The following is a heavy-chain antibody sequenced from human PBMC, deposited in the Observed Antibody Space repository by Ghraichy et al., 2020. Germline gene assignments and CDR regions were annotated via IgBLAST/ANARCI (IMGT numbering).Heavy chain of an antibody. V-gene: IGHV3-72*01. CDR3: ARSGANYSFDY. J-gene: IGHJ4*02. CDR2: IKNEAERYTK. D-gene: IGHD3-10*01. Sequence: GGSLRLSCAASGFTFSSYYMHWIRQAPGKGLEWVARIKNEAERYTKEDAAYVKVRFTIARDGSNNCLYLQMNSLKTEDTAVYYCARSGANYSFDYWGQGTLVIVS. CDR1: GFTFSSYY.